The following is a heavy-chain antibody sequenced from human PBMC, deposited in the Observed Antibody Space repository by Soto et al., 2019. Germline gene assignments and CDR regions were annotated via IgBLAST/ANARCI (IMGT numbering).Heavy chain of an antibody. J-gene: IGHJ4*02. CDR1: GYPVTTYH. V-gene: IGHV1-46*01. D-gene: IGHD3-10*01. Sequence: ASVRGSCKASGYPVTTYHLHLVRQAPGQGLEWMGRVYVTATGTRAAQKFQGRLTMTRGRSTSTVYMEPSSLSSEDTAVYYCARTEGYGSGSYYFDSWGQGTLVTVSA. CDR3: ARTEGYGSGSYYFDS. CDR2: VYVTATGT.